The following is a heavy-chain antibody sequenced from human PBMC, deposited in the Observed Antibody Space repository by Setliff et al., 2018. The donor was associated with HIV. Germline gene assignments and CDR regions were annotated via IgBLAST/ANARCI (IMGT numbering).Heavy chain of an antibody. CDR2: ILFDGSYQ. Sequence: GGSLRLSCATSRFTFSSYGMHWVRQAPGKGLEWVSSILFDGSYQFYGDPVKGRFIISRDNSRNTLYQQMTSLRIEDTAVYYCAKNVFSSIWSPLDYWGQGTLVTVSS. V-gene: IGHV3-30*02. CDR1: RFTFSSYG. D-gene: IGHD6-13*01. J-gene: IGHJ4*02. CDR3: AKNVFSSIWSPLDY.